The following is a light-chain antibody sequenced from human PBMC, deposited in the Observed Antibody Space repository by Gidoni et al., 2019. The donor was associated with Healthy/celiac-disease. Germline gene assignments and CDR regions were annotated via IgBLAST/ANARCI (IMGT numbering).Light chain of an antibody. Sequence: IQLTKSPSSLSASVGDRVTITCRASQGISSYLAWYQQKPGKAPKLLIYAASTLQSGVPSRFSGSGSGTDFTLTISSLQPEDFATYYCQQLNSYLPFRYTFGQGTKLEIK. J-gene: IGKJ2*01. CDR2: AAS. CDR1: QGISSY. V-gene: IGKV1-9*01. CDR3: QQLNSYLPFRYT.